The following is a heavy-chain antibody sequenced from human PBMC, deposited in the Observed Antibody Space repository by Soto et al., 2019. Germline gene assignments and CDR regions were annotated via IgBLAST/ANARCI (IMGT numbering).Heavy chain of an antibody. D-gene: IGHD3-3*01. J-gene: IGHJ4*02. Sequence: GGSLRLSCAASGFTFSSYAMSWVRQAPGKGLEWVSAISGSGGSTYYEDSVKGRFTISRDNSKNTLYLQMNSLGAEDTVVYYCAKSIGDPRPGYDFYQPIDYWGQGTLVTVSS. CDR1: GFTFSSYA. V-gene: IGHV3-23*01. CDR2: ISGSGGST. CDR3: AKSIGDPRPGYDFYQPIDY.